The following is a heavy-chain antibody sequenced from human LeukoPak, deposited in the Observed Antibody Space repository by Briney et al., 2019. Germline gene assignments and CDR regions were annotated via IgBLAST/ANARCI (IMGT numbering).Heavy chain of an antibody. CDR3: ALRSRSYTHDY. CDR1: GYTFTSYA. Sequence: ASVKVSCKASGYTFTSYAMNWVRQAPGQGLEWMGWINTNTGNPTYAQGFTGRFVFSLDTSVSTAYPQISSLKAEDTAVYYCALRSRSYTHDYWGQGTLVTVSS. J-gene: IGHJ4*02. CDR2: INTNTGNP. D-gene: IGHD3-10*01. V-gene: IGHV7-4-1*02.